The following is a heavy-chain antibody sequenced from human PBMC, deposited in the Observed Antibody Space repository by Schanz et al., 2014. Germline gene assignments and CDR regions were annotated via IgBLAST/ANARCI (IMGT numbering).Heavy chain of an antibody. CDR2: ISGSSRTI. D-gene: IGHD3-3*01. Sequence: EVQLLESGGGLVQPGGSLRLSCAASGFGFSSYSMNWVRQAPGKGLEWVSYISGSSRTIYYADSMKGRFTVSRDNAENSVFLQMNSLRAEDTAVYYCVRDSFFAFDYWGQGTLVTVSS. CDR1: GFGFSSYS. V-gene: IGHV3-48*01. CDR3: VRDSFFAFDY. J-gene: IGHJ4*02.